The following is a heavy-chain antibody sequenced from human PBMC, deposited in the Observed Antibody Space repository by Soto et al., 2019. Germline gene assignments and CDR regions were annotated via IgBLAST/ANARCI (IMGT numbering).Heavy chain of an antibody. CDR1: GGSVSSGSYY. CDR3: ARAKAVAGNDAFDI. D-gene: IGHD6-19*01. V-gene: IGHV4-61*01. J-gene: IGHJ3*02. Sequence: QVQLQESGPGLVKPSETLSLTCTVSGGSVSSGSYYWSWIRQPPGKGLDWIGYIYYSGSTNYNPYHKTRVTISVDTSKNQFSLKLSSVTAADTAVYYCARAKAVAGNDAFDIWGQGTMVTVSS. CDR2: IYYSGST.